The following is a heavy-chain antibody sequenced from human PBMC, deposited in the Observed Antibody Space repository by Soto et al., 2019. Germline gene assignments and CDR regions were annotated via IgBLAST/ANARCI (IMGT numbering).Heavy chain of an antibody. J-gene: IGHJ4*02. D-gene: IGHD5-18*01. Sequence: SKTLSLTCAIYGESVSSNSAAWNWIRQSPSRGLEWLGRTYYRSKWYNDYAVSVKSRVTINPDTSRNQFSLQLNSVTPEDTAVYYCARAETAMAPFDYWGQGTLVTVSS. CDR3: ARAETAMAPFDY. V-gene: IGHV6-1*01. CDR2: TYYRSKWYN. CDR1: GESVSSNSAA.